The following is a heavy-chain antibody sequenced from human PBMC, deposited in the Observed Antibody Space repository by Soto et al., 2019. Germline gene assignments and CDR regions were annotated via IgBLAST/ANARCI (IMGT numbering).Heavy chain of an antibody. V-gene: IGHV3-30*04. CDR2: ISYNGRNK. D-gene: IGHD3-3*01. CDR1: GFTFTKYA. Sequence: QVQLVDSGGGVVQPGRSLRLTCAASGFTFTKYAIHWVRQAPGKGLEWVATISYNGRNKEYADSVKGRFTISRDSSNSTLSLHMNSLRAEDTSLYYCTRDRNYDSWSDSRVFDSWGQGTVVTVSS. J-gene: IGHJ3*02. CDR3: TRDRNYDSWSDSRVFDS.